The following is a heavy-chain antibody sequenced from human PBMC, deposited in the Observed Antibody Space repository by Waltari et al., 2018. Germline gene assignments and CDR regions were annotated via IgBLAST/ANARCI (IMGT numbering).Heavy chain of an antibody. CDR2: IWYDGSNK. J-gene: IGHJ4*02. V-gene: IGHV3-30*18. Sequence: QVQLVESGGGVVQPGRSLRLSCAASGFTFSSYGMHWVRQAPGKGVEWVAVIWYDGSNKYYADSVKGRFTISRDNSKNTLYLQMNSLRAEDTAVYYCAKEDYDRTYDYWGQGTLVTVSS. CDR1: GFTFSSYG. D-gene: IGHD3-22*01. CDR3: AKEDYDRTYDY.